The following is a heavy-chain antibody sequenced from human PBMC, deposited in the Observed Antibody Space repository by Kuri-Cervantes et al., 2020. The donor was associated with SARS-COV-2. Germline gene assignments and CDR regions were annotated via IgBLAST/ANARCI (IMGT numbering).Heavy chain of an antibody. CDR1: GGSFSSHY. Sequence: ESLKISCTVSGGSFSSHYWSWIRQPPGKGLEWIGDIYYSGSTNYNPTLKSGVTISVDTTKNQYTLKLSSVTAADTAVYYCARGSGNFWRGYYAAYYYYYLDVWGKGTTVTVSS. J-gene: IGHJ6*03. D-gene: IGHD3-3*01. V-gene: IGHV4-59*11. CDR2: IYYSGST. CDR3: ARGSGNFWRGYYAAYYYYYLDV.